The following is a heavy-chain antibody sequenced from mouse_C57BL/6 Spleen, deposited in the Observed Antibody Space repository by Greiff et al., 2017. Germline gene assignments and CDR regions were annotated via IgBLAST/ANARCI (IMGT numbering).Heavy chain of an antibody. CDR3: ASPGGGYPWLAY. Sequence: VQLQQPGAELVKPGASVKLSCKASGYTFTSYWLHWVKQRPGQGLEWIGMIHPNSGSTNYNEKFKSKATLTVDKSSSTAYMQLSSLTSEDSAVYYCASPGGGYPWLAYWGQGTLVTVSA. D-gene: IGHD2-2*01. CDR2: IHPNSGST. J-gene: IGHJ3*01. V-gene: IGHV1-64*01. CDR1: GYTFTSYW.